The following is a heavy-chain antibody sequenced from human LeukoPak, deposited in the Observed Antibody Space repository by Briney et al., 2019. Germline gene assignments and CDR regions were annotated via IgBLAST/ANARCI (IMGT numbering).Heavy chain of an antibody. CDR1: GDSVSSNSAA. J-gene: IGHJ4*02. CDR2: TFYRSKWNN. V-gene: IGHV6-1*01. Sequence: QTLSLTCAISGDSVSSNSAAWNWLRQSPSSGLEWLGRTFYRSKWNNGYALSVKGRITINPDTSKNHFYLQLNSVTPEDTAVYYCARDRSFGYGSHFDYWGQGTLVTVSS. CDR3: ARDRSFGYGSHFDY. D-gene: IGHD5-18*01.